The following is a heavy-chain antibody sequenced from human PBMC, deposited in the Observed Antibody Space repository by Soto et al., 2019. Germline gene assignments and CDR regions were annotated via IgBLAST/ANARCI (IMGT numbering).Heavy chain of an antibody. CDR2: FYSGVMT. V-gene: IGHV3-53*01. CDR3: ARDNVNTAMFRGQYTFYYLGTDV. D-gene: IGHD5-18*01. Sequence: GGSLRLSCAASGIPVRTNYMSWDRHAPGQRLERVSIFYSGVMTYYAESVKGRFTISVDSSKNTLYLQMSSLRAEDTAIYYCARDNVNTAMFRGQYTFYYLGTDVWGQGTAVTVSS. J-gene: IGHJ6*02. CDR1: GIPVRTNY.